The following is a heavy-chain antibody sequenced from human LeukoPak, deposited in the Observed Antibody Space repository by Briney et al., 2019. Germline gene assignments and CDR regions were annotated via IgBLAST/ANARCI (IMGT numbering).Heavy chain of an antibody. CDR1: GGSISSYY. J-gene: IGHJ4*02. Sequence: SETLSLTCTVSGGSISSYYWSWIRQPPGKGLEWIGYIYYSGSTNYNPSLKSRVTISVDTSKNQFSLKLSSVTAADTAVYYCARAYYDFWSGEIDYWGQGTLVTVSS. CDR2: IYYSGST. D-gene: IGHD3-3*01. V-gene: IGHV4-59*12. CDR3: ARAYYDFWSGEIDY.